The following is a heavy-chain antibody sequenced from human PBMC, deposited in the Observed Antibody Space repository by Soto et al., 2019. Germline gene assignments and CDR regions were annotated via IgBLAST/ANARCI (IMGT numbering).Heavy chain of an antibody. V-gene: IGHV4-61*08. CDR1: GGSVRSGDCY. CDR2: IYYSGTI. Sequence: SETLSLTCTVSGGSVRSGDCYWSWIRQPPGKGLEWIGNIYYSGTIDYSPSLKSRVTISVDASKNQFSLKLSSVTAADTAVYYCARHLAVSGTFNWFDPWGQGXLVTVSS. D-gene: IGHD6-13*01. J-gene: IGHJ5*02. CDR3: ARHLAVSGTFNWFDP.